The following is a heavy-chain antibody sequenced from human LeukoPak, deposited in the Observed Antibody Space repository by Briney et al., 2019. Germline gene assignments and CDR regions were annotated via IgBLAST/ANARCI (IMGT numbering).Heavy chain of an antibody. CDR3: ARDGVWGGGLN. CDR2: IYHSGST. Sequence: SETLSLTCTVSGGSISSYYWSWIRQHPGKGLEWIGYIYHSGSTYYNPSLKSRVTISVDTSKNQFSLKLSSVTAADTAVYYCARDGVWGGGLNWGQGTLVTVSS. D-gene: IGHD2-8*01. V-gene: IGHV4-59*06. CDR1: GGSISSYY. J-gene: IGHJ4*02.